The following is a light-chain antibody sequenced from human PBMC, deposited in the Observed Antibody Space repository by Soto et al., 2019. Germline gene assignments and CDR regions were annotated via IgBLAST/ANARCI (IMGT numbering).Light chain of an antibody. V-gene: IGLV2-14*03. CDR3: GAYRPPGCYV. Sequence: QSALTQPASVSGSLGQTITISCTKTNSDIREYDSVSWYQHRPGEAPELKIFDVTYRPSGVSDRFSGSQSGNTASLTISGLQAEDEGDYYCGAYRPPGCYVFGPGTKVTVL. J-gene: IGLJ1*01. CDR1: NSDIREYDS. CDR2: DVT.